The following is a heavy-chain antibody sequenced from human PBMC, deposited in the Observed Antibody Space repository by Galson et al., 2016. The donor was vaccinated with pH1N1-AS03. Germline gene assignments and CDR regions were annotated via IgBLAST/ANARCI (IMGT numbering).Heavy chain of an antibody. CDR3: AKDVGTHHGSGRSYFDN. J-gene: IGHJ4*02. CDR2: MSGGGGST. D-gene: IGHD3-10*01. Sequence: SLRLSCAASGFSFDSYAMSWVRQAPGKWLQWVSAMSGGGGSTYFADSVKGRFTIPRDNSKNTLYLQMNILTAEDTAVYYCAKDVGTHHGSGRSYFDNWGQGTLVTVSS. V-gene: IGHV3-23*01. CDR1: GFSFDSYA.